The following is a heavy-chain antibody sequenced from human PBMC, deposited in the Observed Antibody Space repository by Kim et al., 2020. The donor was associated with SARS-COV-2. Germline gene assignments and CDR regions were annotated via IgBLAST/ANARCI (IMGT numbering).Heavy chain of an antibody. Sequence: SETLSLTCTVSGGSISSGGYYWSWIRQHPGKGLEWIGYIYYSGSTYYNPSLKSRVTISVDTSKNQFSLKLSSVTAADTAVYYCARAGIPYIYGGNAPRLPLDSWGQGTLVTVSS. D-gene: IGHD4-17*01. CDR3: ARAGIPYIYGGNAPRLPLDS. CDR1: GGSISSGGYY. CDR2: IYYSGST. V-gene: IGHV4-31*03. J-gene: IGHJ4*02.